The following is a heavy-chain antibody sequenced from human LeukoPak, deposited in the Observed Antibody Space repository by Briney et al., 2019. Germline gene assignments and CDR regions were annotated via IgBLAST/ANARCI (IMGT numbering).Heavy chain of an antibody. J-gene: IGHJ6*03. Sequence: PSETLSLTCTVSGGSISSSSYYWGWIRQPPGKGLEWIGSIYYSGSTYYNPSLKSRVTISVDTSKNQFSLKLSSVTAADTAVYYCASRRSSSGYYYYMDVWGKGTTVTVSS. V-gene: IGHV4-39*07. D-gene: IGHD6-6*01. CDR3: ASRRSSSGYYYYMDV. CDR1: GGSISSSSYY. CDR2: IYYSGST.